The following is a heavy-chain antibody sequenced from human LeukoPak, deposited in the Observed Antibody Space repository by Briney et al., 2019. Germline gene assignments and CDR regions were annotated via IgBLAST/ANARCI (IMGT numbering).Heavy chain of an antibody. CDR2: MNPNSGNT. V-gene: IGHV1-8*01. D-gene: IGHD6-13*01. J-gene: IGHJ1*01. Sequence: ASVKVSCKASGYTFTSYDINWVRQATGQGPEWMGWMNPNSGNTGYAQKFQGRVTMTRNTSISTAYMELSSLRSEDTAVYYCARVLGIAAAGFRYFQHWGQGTLVTVSS. CDR3: ARVLGIAAAGFRYFQH. CDR1: GYTFTSYD.